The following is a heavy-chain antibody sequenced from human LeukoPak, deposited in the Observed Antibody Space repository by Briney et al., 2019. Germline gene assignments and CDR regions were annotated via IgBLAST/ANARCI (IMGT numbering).Heavy chain of an antibody. CDR1: GYTFTSYY. D-gene: IGHD1-26*01. CDR3: ARDNSLGDNAWWFDP. V-gene: IGHV1-46*01. CDR2: INPTGSST. Sequence: ASVKVSCKASGYTFTSYYMHWVRQAPGQGLEWMGLINPTGSSTAYAQKFQGRVTMTRDMSTSTDYTELSSLRSDDTAIYYCARDNSLGDNAWWFDPWGQGTLVTVSS. J-gene: IGHJ5*02.